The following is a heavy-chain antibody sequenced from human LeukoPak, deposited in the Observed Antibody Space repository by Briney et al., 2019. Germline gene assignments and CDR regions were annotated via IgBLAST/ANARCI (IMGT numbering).Heavy chain of an antibody. CDR1: GGSISSYY. V-gene: IGHV4-59*01. Sequence: KPSETLSLICTVSGGSISSYYWSWIRQPPGKGLEWIGYIYYSGSTNYNPSLKSRVTISVDTSKNQFSLKLSSVTAADTAVYYCARDSYSYDSSGYYYGPNWFDPWGQGTLVTVSS. D-gene: IGHD3-22*01. J-gene: IGHJ5*02. CDR3: ARDSYSYDSSGYYYGPNWFDP. CDR2: IYYSGST.